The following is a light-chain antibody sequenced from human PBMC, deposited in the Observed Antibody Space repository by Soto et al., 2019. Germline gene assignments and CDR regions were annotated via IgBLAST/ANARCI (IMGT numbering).Light chain of an antibody. CDR3: HQYHHWLPSFT. CDR1: QSVSSN. Sequence: EIVLTQSPATLSVSPGERATLSCRASQSVSSNLAWYQHKPGQAPRLLIYAASTRATGIPARFSGSGSGTDFTLTISSLQSEDFAVYYCHQYHHWLPSFTFGPGTKVDIK. J-gene: IGKJ3*01. V-gene: IGKV3-15*01. CDR2: AAS.